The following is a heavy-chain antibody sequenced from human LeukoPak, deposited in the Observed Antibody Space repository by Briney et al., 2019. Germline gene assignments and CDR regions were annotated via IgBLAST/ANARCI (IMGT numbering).Heavy chain of an antibody. D-gene: IGHD3-22*01. CDR3: ARPYYYDSRIDP. Sequence: SQTLSLTGTVSGCSISGADYDWGWIRQPPGKGLEWIAYMYYSGSTYYNPSLNCRFTMSADTSKNQLSLKLSSLTAADTAAFYCARPYYYDSRIDPWGQGILVTVSS. CDR1: GCSISGADYD. CDR2: MYYSGST. J-gene: IGHJ5*02. V-gene: IGHV4-30-4*01.